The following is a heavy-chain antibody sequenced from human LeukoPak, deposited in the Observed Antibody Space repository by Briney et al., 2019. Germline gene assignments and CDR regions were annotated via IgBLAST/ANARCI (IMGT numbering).Heavy chain of an antibody. CDR1: SGSISSYY. Sequence: SETLSFTCTVSSGSISSYYWSWIRQPPGKGLEWIGYIYYSGNTNYNPSLKSRVTMSVDTSKNQFSLKLSSVTAADTAVYYCARGRTVTTKYGMDVWGQGTTVTVSS. V-gene: IGHV4-59*01. CDR2: IYYSGNT. D-gene: IGHD4-17*01. J-gene: IGHJ6*02. CDR3: ARGRTVTTKYGMDV.